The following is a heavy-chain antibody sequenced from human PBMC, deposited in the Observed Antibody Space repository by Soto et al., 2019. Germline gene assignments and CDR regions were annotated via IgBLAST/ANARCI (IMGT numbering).Heavy chain of an antibody. CDR1: GGTFSSYA. J-gene: IGHJ6*02. D-gene: IGHD6-13*01. Sequence: ASVKVSCKASGGTFSSYAISWVRQAPGQGLEWMGGIIPIFGTANYAQKFQGRVTITADESTSTAYMELSSLRSEDTAVYYCASSIAAAGLYYYYGMDVWGQGTTVTVSS. CDR3: ASSIAAAGLYYYYGMDV. CDR2: IIPIFGTA. V-gene: IGHV1-69*13.